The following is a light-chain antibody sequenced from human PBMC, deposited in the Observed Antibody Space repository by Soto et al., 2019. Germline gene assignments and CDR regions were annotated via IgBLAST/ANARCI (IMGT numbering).Light chain of an antibody. J-gene: IGLJ3*02. V-gene: IGLV6-57*04. Sequence: FMLTKPHSVSESPGKTVTISCTRSSGSIASNYVQWFQQRPGSAPTTVIFENNQRPSGVPDRFSGSIDSSSNSASLTISGLKTEDEADYYCQSYYGSNVLFGGGTQLTVL. CDR3: QSYYGSNVL. CDR1: SGSIASNY. CDR2: ENN.